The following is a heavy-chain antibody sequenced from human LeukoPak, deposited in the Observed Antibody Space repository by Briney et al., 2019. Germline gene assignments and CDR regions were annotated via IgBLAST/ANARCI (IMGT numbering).Heavy chain of an antibody. CDR3: ASGATMVRGVIRS. CDR1: GCTFSSYA. V-gene: IGHV3-30*04. Sequence: GGSLRLSCAASGCTFSSYAMHWVRQAPGKGLEWVAVISYDGSNKYYADSVKGRFTISRDNSKNTLYLQMNSLRAEDTAVYYCASGATMVRGVIRSWGQGTLVTVSS. CDR2: ISYDGSNK. J-gene: IGHJ5*02. D-gene: IGHD3-10*01.